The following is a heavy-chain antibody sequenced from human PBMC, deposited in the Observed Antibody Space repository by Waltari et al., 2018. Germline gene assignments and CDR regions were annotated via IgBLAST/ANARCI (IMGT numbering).Heavy chain of an antibody. V-gene: IGHV1-2*06. CDR3: ARDMGYYDFWSGYNPLDY. CDR1: GYTFTGYY. Sequence: QVQLVQSGAEVKKPGASVKVSCKASGYTFTGYYMHWLRQAPGQGLEWMGRINPNSGGTNYAQKFQGRVTMTRDTSISTAYMELSRLRSDDTAVYYCARDMGYYDFWSGYNPLDYWGQGTLVTVSS. CDR2: INPNSGGT. D-gene: IGHD3-3*01. J-gene: IGHJ4*02.